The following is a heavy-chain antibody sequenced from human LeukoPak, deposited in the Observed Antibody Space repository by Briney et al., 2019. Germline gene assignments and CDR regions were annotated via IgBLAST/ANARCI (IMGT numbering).Heavy chain of an antibody. Sequence: PSETLSLTCTVSGGSISSGDYYWSWIRQPPGKGLEWIGYIYYSGSTYYNPSLKSRVTISVDTSKNQFSLKLSSVTAADTAVYYCASVVVPAARPFDYWGQGTLVTVSS. V-gene: IGHV4-30-4*08. CDR2: IYYSGST. CDR1: GGSISSGDYY. J-gene: IGHJ4*02. CDR3: ASVVVPAARPFDY. D-gene: IGHD2-2*02.